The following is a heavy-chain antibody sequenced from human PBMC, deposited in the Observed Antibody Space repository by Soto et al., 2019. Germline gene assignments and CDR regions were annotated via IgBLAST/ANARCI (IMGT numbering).Heavy chain of an antibody. CDR2: IYYSGST. Sequence: SETLSLTCTVSGGSISSYYWNWIRQPPGKGLEWIGYIYYSGSTNYNPSLKSRVTISVDTSKNQFSLKLSSVTAADTAVYYCARARHYYGSGSSYYYYMDVWGKGTTVTVSS. CDR1: GGSISSYY. V-gene: IGHV4-59*08. CDR3: ARARHYYGSGSSYYYYMDV. D-gene: IGHD3-10*01. J-gene: IGHJ6*03.